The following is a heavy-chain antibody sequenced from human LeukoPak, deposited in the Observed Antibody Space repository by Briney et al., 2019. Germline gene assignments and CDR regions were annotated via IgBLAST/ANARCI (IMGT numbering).Heavy chain of an antibody. V-gene: IGHV3-7*04. J-gene: IGHJ4*02. Sequence: GGSLRLSCAASGFPFSSYWMNWVRQAPGKGLEWVANINQDGSEKYYVDSVKGRFTISRDNAKTSLYVKMNSLRGEDTAVYYCARSTKMGDYWGQGTLVTVSS. D-gene: IGHD3-22*01. CDR3: ARSTKMGDY. CDR2: INQDGSEK. CDR1: GFPFSSYW.